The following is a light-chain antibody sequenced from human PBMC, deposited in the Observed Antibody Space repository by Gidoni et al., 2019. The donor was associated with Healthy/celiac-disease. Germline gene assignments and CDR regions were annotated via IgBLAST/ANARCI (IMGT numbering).Light chain of an antibody. V-gene: IGKV1-39*01. CDR3: QHSYSTPLT. CDR1: QSISSY. CDR2: AAS. Sequence: DIQMTQSPSSLSASVGDRVTITCRASQSISSYLNWYQQKPGKAPILLIYAASSLQTGVPSRFSGSGSGTDFTLTISSLQPEDFATYYCQHSYSTPLTFGGGTKVEIK. J-gene: IGKJ4*01.